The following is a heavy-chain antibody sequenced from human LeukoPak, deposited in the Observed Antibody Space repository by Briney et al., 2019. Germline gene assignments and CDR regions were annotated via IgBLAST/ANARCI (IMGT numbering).Heavy chain of an antibody. J-gene: IGHJ6*03. Sequence: ASVKVSCEASGYTFSSYYVHWVRQAPGQGLEWMGMIIPSDGFTSYAQKFQGRVTMTRDTSISTAYMELSRLRSDDTAVYYCARDAIAAAGTQLPYYYYYMDVWGKGTTVTISS. CDR2: IIPSDGFT. CDR1: GYTFSSYY. CDR3: ARDAIAAAGTQLPYYYYYMDV. D-gene: IGHD6-13*01. V-gene: IGHV1-46*01.